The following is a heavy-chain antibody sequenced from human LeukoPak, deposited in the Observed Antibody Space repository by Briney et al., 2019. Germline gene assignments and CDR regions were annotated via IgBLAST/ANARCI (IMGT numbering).Heavy chain of an antibody. CDR1: GFTFSTYG. CDR2: IRYDGSNK. CDR3: AKGGPITMVRGVIGNWFDP. V-gene: IGHV3-30*02. J-gene: IGHJ5*02. D-gene: IGHD3-10*01. Sequence: GGSLRLSCAASGFTFSTYGMHWVRQAPGKGLEWVAFIRYDGSNKYRADSVKGRFTIPRDNFKNTLYLQMNSLRNEDTAVYYCAKGGPITMVRGVIGNWFDPWGQGTLVTVSS.